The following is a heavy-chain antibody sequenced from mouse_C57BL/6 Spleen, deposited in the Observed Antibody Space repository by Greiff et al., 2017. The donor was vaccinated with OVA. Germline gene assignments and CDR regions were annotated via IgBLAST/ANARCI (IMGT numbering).Heavy chain of an antibody. J-gene: IGHJ4*01. D-gene: IGHD2-5*01. Sequence: VQLQQPGAELVKPGASVKMSCKASGYTFTSYWITWVKQRPGQGLEWIGDIYPGSGSTNYNEKFKSKATLTVDTSSSTAYMQLSSLTSVDSAVYYCARFYSNYDYAMDYWGQGTSVTVSS. CDR2: IYPGSGST. CDR1: GYTFTSYW. V-gene: IGHV1-55*01. CDR3: ARFYSNYDYAMDY.